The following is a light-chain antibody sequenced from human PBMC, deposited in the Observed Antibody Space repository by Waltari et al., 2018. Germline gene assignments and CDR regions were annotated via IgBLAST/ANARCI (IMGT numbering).Light chain of an antibody. CDR3: CSYAGGYTYV. CDR2: DDS. J-gene: IGLJ1*01. CDR1: NIGSKS. Sequence: SYVLTQPPSVSVAPGQTARITCGGNNIGSKSVHWYQQKPGQAPVLVVYDDSDRPSGIPGRFSGSKSGNTASLTISGLQVEDEADYYCCSYAGGYTYVFGTGTWVTVL. V-gene: IGLV3-21*02.